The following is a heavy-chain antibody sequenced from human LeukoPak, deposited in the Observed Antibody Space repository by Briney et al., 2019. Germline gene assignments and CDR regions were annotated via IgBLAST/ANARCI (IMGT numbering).Heavy chain of an antibody. Sequence: SETLSLTCAVYGGSFSGYYWSWIRQPPGKGLEWIGEINHSGSTNYNPSLKSRVTISVDTSKNHFSLKLDSVTAADTAVYYCAGGYGSSWSFDHWGQGTLVTVSS. CDR1: GGSFSGYY. J-gene: IGHJ4*02. V-gene: IGHV4-34*01. CDR2: INHSGST. D-gene: IGHD2-15*01. CDR3: AGGYGSSWSFDH.